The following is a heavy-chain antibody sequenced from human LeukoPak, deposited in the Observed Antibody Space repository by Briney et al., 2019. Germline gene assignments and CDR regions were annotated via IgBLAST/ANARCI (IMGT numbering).Heavy chain of an antibody. V-gene: IGHV3-33*01. CDR3: PRVQRIHTADYSGSGTYFDY. Sequence: GGSLRLSCTASGFIISASGMHWLRQAPGKGLEGVAFVCSDGCKESYADHGRGRVTMSRDTSKSTVFLQSNSLRAEDTAVYYCPRVQRIHTADYSGSGTYFDYWGQGSQVTVSS. D-gene: IGHD3-10*01. CDR2: VCSDGCKE. J-gene: IGHJ4*02. CDR1: GFIISASG.